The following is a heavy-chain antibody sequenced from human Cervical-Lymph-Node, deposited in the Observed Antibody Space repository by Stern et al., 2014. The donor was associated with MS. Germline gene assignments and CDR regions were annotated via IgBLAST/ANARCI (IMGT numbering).Heavy chain of an antibody. Sequence: DQLVESGAEVKKPGASVKVSCKASEYPFTDYYLHWVRQAPGQGLEWMGWINHNTGGTKTEKPFHGRVTMTRDTDIRTPSLNLRRLNPNDTAVYYCAAKGYPSLEYWGQGTLVTVSS. CDR3: AAKGYPSLEY. J-gene: IGHJ4*01. D-gene: IGHD2-15*01. CDR2: INHNTGGT. V-gene: IGHV1-2*02. CDR1: EYPFTDYY.